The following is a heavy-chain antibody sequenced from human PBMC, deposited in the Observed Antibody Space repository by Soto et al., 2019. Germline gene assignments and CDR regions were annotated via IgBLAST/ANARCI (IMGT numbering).Heavy chain of an antibody. V-gene: IGHV4-39*01. J-gene: IGHJ5*02. D-gene: IGHD5-12*01. CDR1: GGSISSSSYY. Sequence: SETLSLTCTVSGGSISSSSYYWGWIRQPPGKGLEWIGSIYYSGSTYYNPSLKSRVTISVDTSKNQFSLKLSSVTAADTAVYYCARHVKDLYIVAPRGYWFDPWGQGTLVTVSS. CDR3: ARHVKDLYIVAPRGYWFDP. CDR2: IYYSGST.